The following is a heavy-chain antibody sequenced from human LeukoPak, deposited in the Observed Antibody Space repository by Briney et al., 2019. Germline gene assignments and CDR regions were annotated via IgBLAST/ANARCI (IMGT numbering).Heavy chain of an antibody. V-gene: IGHV4-39*01. J-gene: IGHJ4*02. CDR1: GGSISSSSYY. CDR2: IYYSGST. CDR3: ARRLPDRSGYYYIDY. Sequence: PSETLSLTCTVSGGSISSSSYYWGGIPQPPGKGLEWVGSIYYSGSTYYNPSLKSRVTISVDTSKNQFSLKLSSVTAADTAVYYCARRLPDRSGYYYIDYWGQGTLVTVSS. D-gene: IGHD3-22*01.